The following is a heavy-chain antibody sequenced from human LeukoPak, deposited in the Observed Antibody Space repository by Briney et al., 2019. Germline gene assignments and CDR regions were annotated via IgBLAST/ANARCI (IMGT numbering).Heavy chain of an antibody. J-gene: IGHJ3*01. D-gene: IGHD2-21*02. CDR3: AFCGGDCGGAFDV. Sequence: ASVKVSCKASGYTFTNYDINRLRQATGQGLEWMAWITPNSGNTGHEQKFQGRVTMTRDISISTAYMELSSLRSEDTAVYYCAFCGGDCGGAFDVWGQGTMVTVSS. V-gene: IGHV1-8*01. CDR1: GYTFTNYD. CDR2: ITPNSGNT.